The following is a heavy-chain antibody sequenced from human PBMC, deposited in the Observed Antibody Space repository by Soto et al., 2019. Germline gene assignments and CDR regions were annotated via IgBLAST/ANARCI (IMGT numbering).Heavy chain of an antibody. Sequence: PSETLSLTCTVSGGSISYYYWSWIRQPPGKGLEWIGYKSYSETTNYNPSLKSRVSMSIDTSKNQFSLKMTSVTAADTAVYYCARSNKEMATTPTYAYWGQGALVTVSS. J-gene: IGHJ4*02. CDR1: GGSISYYY. CDR3: ARSNKEMATTPTYAY. V-gene: IGHV4-59*01. D-gene: IGHD5-12*01. CDR2: KSYSETT.